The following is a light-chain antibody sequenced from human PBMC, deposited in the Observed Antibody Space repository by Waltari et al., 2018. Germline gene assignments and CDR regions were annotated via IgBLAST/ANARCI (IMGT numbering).Light chain of an antibody. CDR3: ATWDNSLTAVV. CDR2: DKN. Sequence: QSVLTQPPSVSAAPGPKVTISCSGSSSNIGNYFLAWYHQLPGATPKLPSYDKNKRPSGIPDRFSASKSGTSATLDITGLQIGDEADYYCATWDNSLTAVVFGGGTKLTVL. J-gene: IGLJ2*01. CDR1: SSNIGNYF. V-gene: IGLV1-51*01.